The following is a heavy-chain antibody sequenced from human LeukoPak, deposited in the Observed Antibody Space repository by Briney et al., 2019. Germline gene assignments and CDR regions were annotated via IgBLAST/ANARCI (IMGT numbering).Heavy chain of an antibody. CDR1: RFTFSNCA. V-gene: IGHV3-23*01. Sequence: GGSLRLSCAASRFTFSNCAMSWVRQAPGKGPVRVSSISGSGGNTYYAGSVKGRFTISRDNSKNTLYLQMNNLRAEDTAVYYCAKGQSLTIFGDGYYFYGMDVWGQGTTVTVSS. D-gene: IGHD3-3*01. J-gene: IGHJ6*02. CDR3: AKGQSLTIFGDGYYFYGMDV. CDR2: ISGSGGNT.